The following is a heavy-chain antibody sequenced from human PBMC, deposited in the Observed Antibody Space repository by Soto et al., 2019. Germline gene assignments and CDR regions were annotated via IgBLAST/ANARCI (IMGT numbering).Heavy chain of an antibody. Sequence: EVQLVESGGGLIQPGGSLRLSCAASGFTFRNYAVNRVRQAPEKGLEWVSYISSTSSSKYYPDSVKGRFTISRDSGKNSVYMEVNSLRAEDTAVYYWAREASPTTFDIWGQGTMVTVSS. CDR1: GFTFRNYA. V-gene: IGHV3-48*01. D-gene: IGHD4-17*01. CDR2: ISSTSSSK. CDR3: AREASPTTFDI. J-gene: IGHJ3*02.